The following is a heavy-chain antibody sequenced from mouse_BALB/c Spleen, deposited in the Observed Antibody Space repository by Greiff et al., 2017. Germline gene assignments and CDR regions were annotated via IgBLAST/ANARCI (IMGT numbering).Heavy chain of an antibody. Sequence: QVQLQQSGPELVKPGASVKISCKASGYAFSSSWMNWVKQRPGQGLEWIGRIYPGDGDTNYNGKFKGKATLTADKSSSTAYMQLSSLTSVDSAVYFCTRGYYGSSYCAMDDWGQGTSVTVSS. CDR1: GYAFSSSW. D-gene: IGHD1-1*01. CDR2: IYPGDGDT. J-gene: IGHJ4*01. CDR3: TRGYYGSSYCAMDD. V-gene: IGHV1-82*01.